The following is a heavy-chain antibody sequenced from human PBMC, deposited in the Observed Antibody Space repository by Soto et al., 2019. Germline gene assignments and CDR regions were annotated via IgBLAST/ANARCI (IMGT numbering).Heavy chain of an antibody. V-gene: IGHV3-21*05. J-gene: IGHJ4*02. CDR3: AREDSSSWLVSEY. D-gene: IGHD6-13*01. Sequence: ALRVSWTASLFTFSTYSRNWVLHAPGKGLEWVSYIGSSSSCTNYADSVKGRFTISRDSAKNSLYLQMNSLRAEDTAVYYCAREDSSSWLVSEYWGQGTLVTVSS. CDR1: LFTFSTYS. CDR2: IGSSSSCT.